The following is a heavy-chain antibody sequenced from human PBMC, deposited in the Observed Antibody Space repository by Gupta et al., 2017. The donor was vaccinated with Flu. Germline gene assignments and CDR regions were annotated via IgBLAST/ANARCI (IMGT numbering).Heavy chain of an antibody. D-gene: IGHD3-16*01. J-gene: IGHJ3*01. V-gene: IGHV3-7*01. Sequence: ESVALIKGDGTDERYVGSVRGRFTISRDNAKNSLYLQMNSLKAEDTAVYYCARDPGWGASDLWGQGTVVTVSS. CDR2: IKGDGTDE. CDR3: ARDPGWGASDL.